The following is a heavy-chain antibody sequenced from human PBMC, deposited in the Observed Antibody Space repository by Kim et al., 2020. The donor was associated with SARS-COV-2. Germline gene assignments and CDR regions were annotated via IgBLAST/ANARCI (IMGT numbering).Heavy chain of an antibody. J-gene: IGHJ6*01. Sequence: SETLSLTCTVSGGFVSSGSYYWSWIRQPPGMGLEWIGYISYNGITNYSPSLKRRITISVDTYKNQISLKLSSVTAAATAVYFCARERGQPSSYYFYGMDV. CDR1: GGFVSSGSYY. CDR3: ARERGQPSSYYFYGMDV. CDR2: ISYNGIT. D-gene: IGHD6-25*01. V-gene: IGHV4-61*01.